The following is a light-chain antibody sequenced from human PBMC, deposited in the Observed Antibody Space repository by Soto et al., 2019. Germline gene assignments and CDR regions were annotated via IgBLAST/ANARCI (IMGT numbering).Light chain of an antibody. J-gene: IGKJ5*01. CDR2: DAS. Sequence: EVTQSQSSLSASVGDRVTITCQASQNINNYLNWYQQKPGRAPKLLIYDASNLEAGVPSRFRGSGSGTDFTFTISRLQPEDIATYYCQQYENLPTSGQGIRLEIK. V-gene: IGKV1-33*01. CDR3: QQYENLPT. CDR1: QNINNY.